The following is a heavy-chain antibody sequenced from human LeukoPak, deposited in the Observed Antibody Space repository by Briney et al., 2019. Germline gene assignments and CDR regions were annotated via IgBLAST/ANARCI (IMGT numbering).Heavy chain of an antibody. D-gene: IGHD2-15*01. V-gene: IGHV1-18*01. CDR3: ARDPRRSGEAYFDY. CDR2: MNPNSGNT. J-gene: IGHJ4*02. Sequence: ASVKVSCKASGYTFTSYDINWVRQATGQGLEWMGWMNPNSGNTNYAQKLQGRVTMTTDTSTSTAYMELRSLRSDDTAVYYCARDPRRSGEAYFDYWGQGTLVAVSS. CDR1: GYTFTSYD.